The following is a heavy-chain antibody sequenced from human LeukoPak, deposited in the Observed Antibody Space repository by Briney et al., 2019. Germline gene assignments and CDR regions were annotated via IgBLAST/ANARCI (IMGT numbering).Heavy chain of an antibody. Sequence: SGESLKISCKGSGYSFTSYWIGWVRQMPGKGLEWIGIIYPGDSDTRYSPSFQGQVTISADKSISTAYLQWSSLKASDTAMYYCARLALAYCGGDCYWFDYWGQGTLVTVSS. CDR3: ARLALAYCGGDCYWFDY. CDR2: IYPGDSDT. D-gene: IGHD2-21*02. J-gene: IGHJ4*02. CDR1: GYSFTSYW. V-gene: IGHV5-51*01.